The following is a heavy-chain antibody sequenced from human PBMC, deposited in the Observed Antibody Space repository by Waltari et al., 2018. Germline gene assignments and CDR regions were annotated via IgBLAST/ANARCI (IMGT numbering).Heavy chain of an antibody. Sequence: QLQMQESGPGLVKPSETLSLTCTVSGGSISTDGYYWGWIRQPPGKGQEWIGSIYFRGSTHYTPSLRSRVSISVDTSKNQFSRKLSSGTAADTAIYYCARLLEGATTDYWGQGTLVTVSS. CDR1: GGSISTDGYY. CDR2: IYFRGST. CDR3: ARLLEGATTDY. V-gene: IGHV4-39*01. J-gene: IGHJ4*02. D-gene: IGHD1-26*01.